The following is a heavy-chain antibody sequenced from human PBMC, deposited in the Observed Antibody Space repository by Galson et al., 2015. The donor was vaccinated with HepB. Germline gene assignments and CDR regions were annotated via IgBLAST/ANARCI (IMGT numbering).Heavy chain of an antibody. CDR1: GFTFSSYW. Sequence: SLRLSCAASGFTFSSYWMSWVRQAPGKGLEWVANIKQDGSEKYYVDSVKGRFTISRDNAKNSLYLQMNSLRAEDTAVYYCAKDAAPSDWWAFDIWGQGTMVTVSS. J-gene: IGHJ3*02. CDR3: AKDAAPSDWWAFDI. V-gene: IGHV3-7*01. D-gene: IGHD2-8*02. CDR2: IKQDGSEK.